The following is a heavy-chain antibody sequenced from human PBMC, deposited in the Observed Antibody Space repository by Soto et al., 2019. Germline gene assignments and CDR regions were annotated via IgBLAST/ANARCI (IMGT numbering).Heavy chain of an antibody. D-gene: IGHD4-17*01. V-gene: IGHV4-4*02. Sequence: SETLSLTCAVSGGSISSSNWWSWVRQPPGKGLEWIGEIYHSGSTNYNPSLKSRVTISVDKSKNQFSLKLSSVTAADTAVYYCAKYGDYDGPFDYWGQGTLVTGSS. CDR2: IYHSGST. CDR3: AKYGDYDGPFDY. CDR1: GGSISSSNW. J-gene: IGHJ4*02.